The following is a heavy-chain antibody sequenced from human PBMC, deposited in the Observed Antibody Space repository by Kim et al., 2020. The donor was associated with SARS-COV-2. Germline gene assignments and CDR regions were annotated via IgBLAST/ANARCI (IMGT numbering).Heavy chain of an antibody. CDR2: IYYSGST. J-gene: IGHJ6*02. Sequence: SETLSLTCTVSGGSISSSSYYWGWIRQPPGKGLEWIGSIYYSGSTYYNPSLKSRVTISVDTSKNQFSLKLSSVTAADTAVYYCALSEWLNYYYGMDVWGQGTTVTVSS. V-gene: IGHV4-39*01. CDR3: ALSEWLNYYYGMDV. CDR1: GGSISSSSYY. D-gene: IGHD3-3*01.